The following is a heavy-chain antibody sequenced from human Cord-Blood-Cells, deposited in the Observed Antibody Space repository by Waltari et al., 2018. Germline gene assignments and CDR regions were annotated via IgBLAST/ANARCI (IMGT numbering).Heavy chain of an antibody. D-gene: IGHD3-10*01. Sequence: QVQLVQSGAEVKKPGASVKVSCKASGYTFTGYYMHWVRQAPGQGLEWMGWINPNSGGKNYAQKFQGRVTMTRDTSISTAYMELSRLRSDDTAVYYCARDHGDYYGFDLWGRGTLVTVSS. CDR1: GYTFTGYY. CDR3: ARDHGDYYGFDL. V-gene: IGHV1-2*02. CDR2: INPNSGGK. J-gene: IGHJ2*01.